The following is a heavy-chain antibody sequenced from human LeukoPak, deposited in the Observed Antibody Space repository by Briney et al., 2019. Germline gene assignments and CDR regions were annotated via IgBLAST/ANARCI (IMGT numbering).Heavy chain of an antibody. D-gene: IGHD6-13*01. V-gene: IGHV5-51*01. J-gene: IGHJ4*02. CDR1: GYIFTSYW. Sequence: GESLQISCQGSGYIFTSYWIGWVRQMPGKGLEWMGIISPGDSDTRYSPSFQGQVTISADKSINTAYLQWSSLKASDTAMYYCARHGVGAGLAAAYYWGQGTLVTVSS. CDR2: ISPGDSDT. CDR3: ARHGVGAGLAAAYY.